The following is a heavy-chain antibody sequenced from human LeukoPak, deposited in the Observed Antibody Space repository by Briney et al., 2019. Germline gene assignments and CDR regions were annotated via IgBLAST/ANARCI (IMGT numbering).Heavy chain of an antibody. CDR2: INPNSGDT. CDR3: ARTLLDDSSGYLAS. Sequence: ASVKVSCKAYGYTFTDYYIHWVRQAPGQGLEWMGRINPNSGDTNFAQKFQGRVTVTRDTPISTAYMELSRLRSDDTAVYYCARTLLDDSSGYLASWGQGSLVTVSP. V-gene: IGHV1-2*06. D-gene: IGHD3-22*01. J-gene: IGHJ4*02. CDR1: GYTFTDYY.